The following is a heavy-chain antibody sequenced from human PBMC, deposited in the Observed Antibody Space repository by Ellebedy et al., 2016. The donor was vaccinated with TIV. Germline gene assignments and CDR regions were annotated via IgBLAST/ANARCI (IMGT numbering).Heavy chain of an antibody. CDR2: IFYSGST. CDR1: GVSITSSSYW. CDR3: ARRRVRGGFDY. V-gene: IGHV4-39*07. Sequence: SETLSLXXTVSGVSITSSSYWWNWIRQAPGKGLEWIANIFYSGSTYHNPSLKSRVTVSMDTSNNQFSLTLTSVAAADTAVYFCARRRVRGGFDYWGQGTLVTVSS. J-gene: IGHJ4*02. D-gene: IGHD3-10*01.